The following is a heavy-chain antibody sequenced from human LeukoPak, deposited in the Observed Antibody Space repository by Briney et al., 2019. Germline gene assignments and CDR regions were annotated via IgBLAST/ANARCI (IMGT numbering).Heavy chain of an antibody. Sequence: ASVKVSCKASGGTFSSYAISWVRQAPGQGLEWMAGITPIFRTANYAQKFQGRVTITTDESTSTAYMELRSLRSEDTAVYYCAGEPGYYDSSGSPLYYWGQGTLVTVSS. CDR2: ITPIFRTA. CDR3: AGEPGYYDSSGSPLYY. V-gene: IGHV1-69*05. J-gene: IGHJ4*02. D-gene: IGHD3-22*01. CDR1: GGTFSSYA.